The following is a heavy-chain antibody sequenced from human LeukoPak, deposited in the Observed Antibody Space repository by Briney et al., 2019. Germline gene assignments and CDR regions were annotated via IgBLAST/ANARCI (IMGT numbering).Heavy chain of an antibody. CDR3: ARDRGLSGSYSFFDY. J-gene: IGHJ4*02. Sequence: ASVKVSCKASGYTFTSYDINWLRQATGQGPEWMRWMNPNSGATGYAQKFQGRVTMTRSTSINTAYMELSSLRSEDTAVYYCARDRGLSGSYSFFDYWGQGTLVTVSS. D-gene: IGHD1-26*01. CDR1: GYTFTSYD. CDR2: MNPNSGAT. V-gene: IGHV1-8*01.